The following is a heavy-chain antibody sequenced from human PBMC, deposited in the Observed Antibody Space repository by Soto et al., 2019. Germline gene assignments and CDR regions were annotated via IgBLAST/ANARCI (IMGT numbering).Heavy chain of an antibody. J-gene: IGHJ4*02. CDR3: ARQHRGGGRVWYD. Sequence: XEALKTFRKGFGISFTGFCVGWVRPVPGKGLEWVASIYPRDSDVRYNPSFQGQGTISADRSTTTAYLQWSSLGASETAIYYWARQHRGGGRVWYDWGQGTLVTVSS. D-gene: IGHD6-19*01. CDR1: GISFTGFC. V-gene: IGHV5-51*01. CDR2: IYPRDSDV.